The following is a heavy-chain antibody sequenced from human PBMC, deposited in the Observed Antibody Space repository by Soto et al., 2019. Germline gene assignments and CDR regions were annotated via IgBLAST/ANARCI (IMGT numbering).Heavy chain of an antibody. V-gene: IGHV3-11*05. CDR2: ISSSSSYT. D-gene: IGHD6-13*01. Sequence: QVQLVESGGGLVKPGGSLRLSCAASGFTFSDYYMSWIRQAPGKGLEWVSYISSSSSYTNYADSVKGRFTISRDNAKNSLYLQMNSLRAEDTAVYYCAGVAAAAPGAFDIWGQGTMVTVSS. J-gene: IGHJ3*02. CDR3: AGVAAAAPGAFDI. CDR1: GFTFSDYY.